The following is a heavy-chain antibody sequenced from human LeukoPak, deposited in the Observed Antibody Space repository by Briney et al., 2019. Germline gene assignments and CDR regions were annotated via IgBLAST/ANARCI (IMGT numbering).Heavy chain of an antibody. CDR1: GYSISSGYY. Sequence: SETLSLTCTVSGYSISSGYYWGWIRQPPGKGLEWIGSIYHSGSTYYNPSLKSRVTISVDTSKNQFSLKLTSMTAADTAVYYRARDGFLAVDYWGQGTLVTVSS. D-gene: IGHD3-3*01. CDR3: ARDGFLAVDY. J-gene: IGHJ4*02. CDR2: IYHSGST. V-gene: IGHV4-38-2*02.